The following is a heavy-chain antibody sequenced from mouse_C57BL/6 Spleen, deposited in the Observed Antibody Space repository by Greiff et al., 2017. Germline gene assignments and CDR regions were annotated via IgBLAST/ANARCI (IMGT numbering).Heavy chain of an antibody. Sequence: VQLQQSGAELVKPGASVKISCKASGYAFSSYWMNWVKQRPGKGLEWVGQIYPGDGDTNYNGKFKGKATLTADKSSSTAYMQLSSLTSEDSAVYFCARGDPLYAMDYWGQGTSVTVSS. J-gene: IGHJ4*01. CDR2: IYPGDGDT. D-gene: IGHD3-3*01. V-gene: IGHV1-80*01. CDR3: ARGDPLYAMDY. CDR1: GYAFSSYW.